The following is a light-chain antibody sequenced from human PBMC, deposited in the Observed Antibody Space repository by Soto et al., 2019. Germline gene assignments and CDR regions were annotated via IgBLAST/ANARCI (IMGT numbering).Light chain of an antibody. CDR1: QSVGTS. Sequence: EIVMTQSPATLSLSPGEKVTLSCRASQSVGTSLAWYQQKPGQPPRILIFGASTRITGIPDRFSGSGSGTEFTLTISSLHSEDFAVYYCQQYINWPACSFGPGTKLEMK. J-gene: IGKJ2*02. CDR3: QQYINWPACS. CDR2: GAS. V-gene: IGKV3-15*01.